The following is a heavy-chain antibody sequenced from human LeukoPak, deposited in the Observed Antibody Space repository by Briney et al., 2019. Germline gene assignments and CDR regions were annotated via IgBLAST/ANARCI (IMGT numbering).Heavy chain of an antibody. V-gene: IGHV3-74*01. CDR1: GFTFSSYW. D-gene: IGHD4-17*01. Sequence: PGGSLRLCCAASGFTFSSYWMHWVRQAAGKGLVWVSRINSDGSSTSYADSVKGRFTISRDNAKNTLYLQMNSLRAEDTAVYYCARDAVTTSLDWFDPWGQGTLVTVSS. CDR3: ARDAVTTSLDWFDP. CDR2: INSDGSST. J-gene: IGHJ5*02.